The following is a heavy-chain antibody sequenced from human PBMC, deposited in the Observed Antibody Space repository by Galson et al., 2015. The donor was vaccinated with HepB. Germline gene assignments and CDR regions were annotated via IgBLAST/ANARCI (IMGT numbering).Heavy chain of an antibody. CDR3: TRSLDIVVVPAAPLLYYYGMDV. V-gene: IGHV3-73*01. Sequence: SLRLSCAASGFTFSGSAMHWVRQASGKGLEWVGRIRSKANSYATAYAASVKGRFTISRDDSKNTAYLQMNSLKTEDTAVYYCTRSLDIVVVPAAPLLYYYGMDVWGQGTTVTVSS. D-gene: IGHD2-2*03. CDR1: GFTFSGSA. CDR2: IRSKANSYAT. J-gene: IGHJ6*02.